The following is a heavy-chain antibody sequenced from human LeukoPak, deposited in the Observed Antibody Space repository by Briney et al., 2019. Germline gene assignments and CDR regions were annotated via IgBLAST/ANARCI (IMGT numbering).Heavy chain of an antibody. CDR3: ARDFDYSNPWYMDV. Sequence: PGGSLRLSCAASGFTFSSYSMNWVRQAPGKGLEWVSGISWNGGSTGYADSVKGRFTISRDNAKNSLYLQMNSLRAEDTALFYCARDFDYSNPWYMDVWGKGTTVTVSS. V-gene: IGHV3-20*04. CDR2: ISWNGGST. CDR1: GFTFSSYS. D-gene: IGHD4-11*01. J-gene: IGHJ6*03.